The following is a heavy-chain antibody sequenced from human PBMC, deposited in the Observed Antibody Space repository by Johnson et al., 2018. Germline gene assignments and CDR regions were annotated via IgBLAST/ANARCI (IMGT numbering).Heavy chain of an antibody. CDR2: ISVSGGST. CDR1: GLTFSSYA. Sequence: EVQLVESGGGLVHPGGSLRLSCAASGLTFSSYAMSWVRQAPGKGLEWVSGISVSGGSTYYADAVTGRFTASRDNSKNTLHLQMNSPRAEDTAVYYCAKEESGSLGTGGYYYYGMDVWGQGTTVTVSS. V-gene: IGHV3-23*04. CDR3: AKEESGSLGTGGYYYYGMDV. J-gene: IGHJ6*02. D-gene: IGHD1-26*01.